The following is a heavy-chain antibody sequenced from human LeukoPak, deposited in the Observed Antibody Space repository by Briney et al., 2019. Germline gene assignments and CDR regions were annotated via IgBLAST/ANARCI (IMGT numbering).Heavy chain of an antibody. Sequence: GGSLRLPCAASGFTFSSYGMHWVRQAPGKGLEWVAVISYDGSNKYYADSVKGRFTISRDNSKNTLYLQMNSLRAEDTAVYYCAKMVGFVRGGDHAFDIWGQGTMVTVSS. CDR1: GFTFSSYG. J-gene: IGHJ3*02. CDR2: ISYDGSNK. CDR3: AKMVGFVRGGDHAFDI. D-gene: IGHD3-10*01. V-gene: IGHV3-30*18.